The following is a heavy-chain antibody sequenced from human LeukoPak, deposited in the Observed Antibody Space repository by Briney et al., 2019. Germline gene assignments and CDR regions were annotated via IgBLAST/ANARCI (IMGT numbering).Heavy chain of an antibody. Sequence: GGSLRLSCTPSGFTFSSYEMNWVRQAPGKGLEWLSYISSTGRTIYYADYVKGRFTISRDNTKNSLYLQVNSLRAEDTAVYYCARVNDQLRHASDHWGQGTLVTVSS. CDR1: GFTFSSYE. CDR3: ARVNDQLRHASDH. D-gene: IGHD2-2*01. CDR2: ISSTGRTI. V-gene: IGHV3-48*03. J-gene: IGHJ4*02.